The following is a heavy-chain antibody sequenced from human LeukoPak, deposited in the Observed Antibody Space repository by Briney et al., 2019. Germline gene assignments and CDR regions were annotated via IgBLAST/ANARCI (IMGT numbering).Heavy chain of an antibody. CDR3: AKDKVMVRGVNNWFDP. V-gene: IGHV3-23*01. D-gene: IGHD3-10*01. CDR2: ISGSGGST. J-gene: IGHJ5*02. CDR1: GFTFSSYA. Sequence: PGGSLRLSCAASGFTFSSYAMSWVRQAPGKGLEWVSAISGSGGSTCYADSVKGRFTISRDNSKNTLYLQMNSLRAEDTAVYYCAKDKVMVRGVNNWFDPWGQGTLVTVSS.